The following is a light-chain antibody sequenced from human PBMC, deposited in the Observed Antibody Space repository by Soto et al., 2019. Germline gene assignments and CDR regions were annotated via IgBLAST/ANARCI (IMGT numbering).Light chain of an antibody. Sequence: AILMTQSPSSLSASPGDRVTITCRASQGISSYLAWYQQKPGKAPKLLIYAASTLQSGVPSRFSGSGSGTDFTLTISSLQPEDFATYYCQQSYSTPLTFGGGTKVDIK. V-gene: IGKV1-8*01. CDR1: QGISSY. CDR2: AAS. CDR3: QQSYSTPLT. J-gene: IGKJ4*01.